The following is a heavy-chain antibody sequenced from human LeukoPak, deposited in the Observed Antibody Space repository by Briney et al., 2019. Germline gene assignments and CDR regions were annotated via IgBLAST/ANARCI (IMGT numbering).Heavy chain of an antibody. CDR1: GGTFSSYA. CDR2: IIPIFATA. CDR3: ARVMGNRYCSSTSCYPWFDY. J-gene: IGHJ4*02. V-gene: IGHV1-69*13. D-gene: IGHD2-2*01. Sequence: SVKVSCKASGGTFSSYAISWVRHAPGQGLEWMGGIIPIFATANYAQKFQGRVTITADESTSTAYMELSSLRSEDTAVYYCARVMGNRYCSSTSCYPWFDYWGQGTLVTVSS.